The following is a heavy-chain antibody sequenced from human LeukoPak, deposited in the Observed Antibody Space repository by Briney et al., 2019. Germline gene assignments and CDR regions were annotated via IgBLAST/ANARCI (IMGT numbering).Heavy chain of an antibody. V-gene: IGHV3-43*02. D-gene: IGHD1-20*01. J-gene: IGHJ4*02. CDR1: GFSFDDYA. CDR3: ARDLNWNDVMSY. CDR2: ISGDGGST. Sequence: GGSLRLSCAAPGFSFDDYAIHWVRQAPGKGLEWVSLISGDGGSTFYADSVKGRFTISRDNSKNSLYLQMSSLRAEDTAVYYCARDLNWNDVMSYWGQGTLVTVSS.